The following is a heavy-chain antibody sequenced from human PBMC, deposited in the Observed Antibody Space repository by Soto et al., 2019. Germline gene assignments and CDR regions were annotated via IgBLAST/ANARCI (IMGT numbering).Heavy chain of an antibody. D-gene: IGHD2-2*01. CDR1: GYTFTSYG. V-gene: IGHV1-18*01. Sequence: QVQLVQSGAEVKKPGASVKVSCKASGYTFTSYGISWVRQAPGQGLEWMGWISAYNGNTNYAQKLQGRITMTTDTSTSTAYMELRSMRSDDTAVYYCARDRLSIVVVPAGGFDPWGQGTLVTVSS. J-gene: IGHJ5*02. CDR3: ARDRLSIVVVPAGGFDP. CDR2: ISAYNGNT.